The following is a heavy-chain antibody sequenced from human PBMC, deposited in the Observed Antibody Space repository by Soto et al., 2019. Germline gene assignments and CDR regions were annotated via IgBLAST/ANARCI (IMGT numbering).Heavy chain of an antibody. D-gene: IGHD3-10*01. V-gene: IGHV4-31*03. CDR3: ARKPPVGSMDV. CDR1: GGSISSGGYY. Sequence: QVQLQESGPGLVKPSQTLSLTCTVSGGSISSGGYYWSWIRQHPGKGLEWIGYIYYSGSTYYKPSLKSRVTISVDTSKSQFSRKLSSVTAADTAVYYCARKPPVGSMDVWGKGTTVTVAS. CDR2: IYYSGST. J-gene: IGHJ6*04.